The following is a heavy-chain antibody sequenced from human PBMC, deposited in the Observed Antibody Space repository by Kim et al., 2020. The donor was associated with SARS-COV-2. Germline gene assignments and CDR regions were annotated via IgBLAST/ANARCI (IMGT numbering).Heavy chain of an antibody. CDR3: AKDQGTIPVGYFDY. CDR1: GFTFSSYA. D-gene: IGHD1-26*01. V-gene: IGHV3-23*01. CDR2: ICGGGGNT. J-gene: IGHJ4*02. Sequence: GGSLRLSCAASGFTFSSYAMNWVRQAPGKGLEWVSAICGGGGNTYYADSVKGRFTISRDNSKNTLYLQMNSLRAEDTAVYYCAKDQGTIPVGYFDYWCQGTLVTVSS.